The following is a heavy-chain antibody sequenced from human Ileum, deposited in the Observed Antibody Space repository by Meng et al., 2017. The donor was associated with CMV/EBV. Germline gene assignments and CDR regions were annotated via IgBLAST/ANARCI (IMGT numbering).Heavy chain of an antibody. D-gene: IGHD3-3*01. CDR1: GYTFSNSA. CDR2: ISDSGYNT. CDR3: AKDRYNFWGAYYGERQNDAYDV. V-gene: IGHV3-23*01. Sequence: GGSLRLSCAASGYTFSNSAMSWVRQAPGKGLEWVSLISDSGYNTYYAESVKGRFTISRDNSKNTLYLQMNSLRTEDTAVYFCAKDRYNFWGAYYGERQNDAYDVWGQGTMVTVSS. J-gene: IGHJ3*01.